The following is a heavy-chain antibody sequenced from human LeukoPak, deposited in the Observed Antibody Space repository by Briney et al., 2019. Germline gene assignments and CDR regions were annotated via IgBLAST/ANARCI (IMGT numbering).Heavy chain of an antibody. V-gene: IGHV3-74*01. Sequence: GGSLRLSCAASGFTFSSSAMSWVRQAPGKWLVWVSRINSDGSSTSYADSVKGRFTISRDNAKNTLYLQMRSLRAEDTAVYYCARGLSGYSSSLGSWGQGTLVTVSS. CDR2: INSDGSST. CDR1: GFTFSSSA. CDR3: ARGLSGYSSSLGS. D-gene: IGHD6-6*01. J-gene: IGHJ5*02.